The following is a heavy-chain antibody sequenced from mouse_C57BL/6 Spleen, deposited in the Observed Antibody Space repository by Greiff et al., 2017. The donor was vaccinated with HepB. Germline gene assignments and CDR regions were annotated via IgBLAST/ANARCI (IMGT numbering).Heavy chain of an antibody. V-gene: IGHV1-81*01. Sequence: QVQLKQSGAELARPGASVKLSCKASGYTFTSYGISWVKQRTGQGLEWIGEIYPRSGNTYYNEKFKGKATLTADKSSSTAYMELRSLTSEDSAVYFCASRNYGSKAWFAYWGQGTLVTVSA. CDR3: ASRNYGSKAWFAY. CDR1: GYTFTSYG. J-gene: IGHJ3*01. CDR2: IYPRSGNT. D-gene: IGHD1-1*01.